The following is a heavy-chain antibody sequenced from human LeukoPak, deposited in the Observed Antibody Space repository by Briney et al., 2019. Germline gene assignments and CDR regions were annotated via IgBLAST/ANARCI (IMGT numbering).Heavy chain of an antibody. D-gene: IGHD3-3*01. V-gene: IGHV1-24*01. Sequence: ASVKVSCKVSGYTLTELSMHWVRQAPGKGLEWMGSFDPEDGETIYAQKFQGRVTMTEDTSTDTAYMELSSLRSEDTAVYYCATDRYYDFWSGYTTFDYWGQGTLVTASS. J-gene: IGHJ4*02. CDR3: ATDRYYDFWSGYTTFDY. CDR2: FDPEDGET. CDR1: GYTLTELS.